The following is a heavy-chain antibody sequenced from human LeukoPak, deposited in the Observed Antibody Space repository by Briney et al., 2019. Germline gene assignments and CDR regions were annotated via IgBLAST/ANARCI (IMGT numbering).Heavy chain of an antibody. Sequence: SETLSLTCTVSGGSISSYYWSWIRQPPGKGLEWIGYIYYSGSTNYNPSLKSRVTISVDTFKNQFSLKLSSVTAADAAVYYCAGESGLRDFDYWGQGTLVTVSS. V-gene: IGHV4-59*01. CDR3: AGESGLRDFDY. CDR1: GGSISSYY. CDR2: IYYSGST. D-gene: IGHD3/OR15-3a*01. J-gene: IGHJ4*02.